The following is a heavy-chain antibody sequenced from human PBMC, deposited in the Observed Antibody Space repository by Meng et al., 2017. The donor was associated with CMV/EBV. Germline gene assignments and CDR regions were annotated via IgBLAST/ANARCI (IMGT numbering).Heavy chain of an antibody. V-gene: IGHV5-51*01. CDR1: GYRFTNYW. J-gene: IGHJ4*02. CDR2: IYPGGSRT. D-gene: IGHD1-1*01. CDR3: ARLLGTGTPFDY. Sequence: GESLKISCQGSGYRFTNYWIGWVRQMPGKGLEWMGIIYPGGSRTTYSPSFQGQVTISADKSINTAYLQWNSLKASDTAVYYCARLLGTGTPFDYWGQGTLVTVSS.